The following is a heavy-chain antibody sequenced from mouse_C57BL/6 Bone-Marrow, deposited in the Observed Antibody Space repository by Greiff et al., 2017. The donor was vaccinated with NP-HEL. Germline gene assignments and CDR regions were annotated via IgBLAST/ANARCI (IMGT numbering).Heavy chain of an antibody. J-gene: IGHJ3*01. CDR3: ARRNWDWFAY. CDR2: ISSGSSTI. CDR1: GFTFSDYG. V-gene: IGHV5-17*01. D-gene: IGHD4-1*01. Sequence: EVKLVESGGGLVKPGGSLKLSCAASGFTFSDYGMHWVRQAPEKGLEWVAYISSGSSTIYYADTVKGRFTISRDNAKNTLFLQMTSLRSEDTAMYYCARRNWDWFAYWGQGTLVTVSA.